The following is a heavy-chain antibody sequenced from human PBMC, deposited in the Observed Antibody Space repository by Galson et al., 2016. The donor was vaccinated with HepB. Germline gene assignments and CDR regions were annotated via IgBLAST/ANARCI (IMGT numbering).Heavy chain of an antibody. CDR2: IYPADSDT. CDR3: AKTSMGSYPDRLDF. CDR1: GFRFPNYW. D-gene: IGHD3-16*02. J-gene: IGHJ4*02. V-gene: IGHV5-51*01. Sequence: SGAEVKKPGESLQISCKGSGFRFPNYWIAWVRQTPGKGLEWMGIIYPADSDTRYSPSFRGQVTISADKSVSTTYLRWSSLKASATAIFYCAKTSMGSYPDRLDFWGQGTQVTVSS.